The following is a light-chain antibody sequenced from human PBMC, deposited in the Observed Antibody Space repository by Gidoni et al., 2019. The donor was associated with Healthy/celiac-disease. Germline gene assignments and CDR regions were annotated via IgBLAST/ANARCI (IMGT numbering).Light chain of an antibody. CDR2: DAS. CDR3: QQYDNLPYT. V-gene: IGKV1-33*01. J-gene: IGKJ2*01. Sequence: IQMTQSPSSRSASVGDSVTITCQASQDISNYLNWYQQEPGKAPKLLIYDASNLETGVPSRFSGSGSGTDFTFTISSLQPEDIATYYCQQYDNLPYTFGQGTKLEIK. CDR1: QDISNY.